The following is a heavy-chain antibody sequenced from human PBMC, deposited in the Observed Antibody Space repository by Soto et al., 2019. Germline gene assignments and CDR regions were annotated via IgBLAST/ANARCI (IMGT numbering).Heavy chain of an antibody. J-gene: IGHJ3*02. CDR3: SGGGYSSGDFDAFDI. CDR2: ISSSGSTI. D-gene: IGHD6-19*01. Sequence: QVQLVESGGGLVKPGGSLRLSCAASGFTFSDYYMSWIRQAPGKGLEWVSYISSSGSTIYYADSVKGRFTISRHNAKNSLYLQMTSLRAEDTVVYYCSGGGYSSGDFDAFDIWGQGTMVTVSS. CDR1: GFTFSDYY. V-gene: IGHV3-11*01.